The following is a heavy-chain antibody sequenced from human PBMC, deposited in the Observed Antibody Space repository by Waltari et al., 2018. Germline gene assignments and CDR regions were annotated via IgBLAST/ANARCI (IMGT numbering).Heavy chain of an antibody. V-gene: IGHV1-8*01. CDR3: VRGKSHDRDGAFDV. Sequence: QVQLVQSGAEVKKPGASVKVSCKASGYNFNSLNINWVRQATGQGLEWMGWMKPIKGLTCYARRFQGRVTMTRDISMTTAYMGLSSLRSDDTAIYYCVRGKSHDRDGAFDVCGQGTVVTVSP. J-gene: IGHJ3*01. CDR2: MKPIKGLT. CDR1: GYNFNSLN.